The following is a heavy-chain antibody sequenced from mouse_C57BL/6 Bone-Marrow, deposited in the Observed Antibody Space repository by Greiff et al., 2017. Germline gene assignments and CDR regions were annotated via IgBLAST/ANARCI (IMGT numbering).Heavy chain of an antibody. CDR2: IYPRDGST. Sequence: VKLVESGPELVKPGASVKLSCKASGYTFTSYDIHWVKQRPGQGLEWIGWIYPRDGSTKYNEKFKGKATLTVDTSSSTAYMELHSLTSEDSAVYFCAIDYGSSYWYFDVWGTGTTVTVSS. CDR3: AIDYGSSYWYFDV. D-gene: IGHD1-1*01. CDR1: GYTFTSYD. V-gene: IGHV1-85*01. J-gene: IGHJ1*03.